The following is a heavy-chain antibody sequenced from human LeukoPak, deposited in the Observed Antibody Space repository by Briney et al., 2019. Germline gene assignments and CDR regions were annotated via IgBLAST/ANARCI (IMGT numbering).Heavy chain of an antibody. CDR2: IYHSGST. D-gene: IGHD3-3*01. J-gene: IGHJ4*02. V-gene: IGHV4-38-2*02. CDR1: GYSISSGYY. CDR3: ARAILSGYPDS. Sequence: PSETLSLTCTVSGYSISSGYYWGWIRQPPGKGLEWIGSIYHSGSTYYNPSLKSRVTISVDTSKNQFSLKLSSVTAADTAVYYCARAILSGYPDSWGQGTLVIVFS.